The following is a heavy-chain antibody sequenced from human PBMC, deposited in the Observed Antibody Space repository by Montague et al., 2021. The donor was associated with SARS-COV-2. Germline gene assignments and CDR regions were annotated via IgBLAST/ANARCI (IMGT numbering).Heavy chain of an antibody. Sequence: SETLSLTCTVSGGSISSYYWSWIRQSAGKGLEWIGRIHTSGSTDYNPSLNSRVTMSVDTSKNQFSLKLSSVTAADTAVYYCASGKYYDFWSGYYSHDYVSCMDVWGQGNTGTVSS. D-gene: IGHD3-3*01. J-gene: IGHJ6*02. CDR2: IHTSGST. CDR3: ASGKYYDFWSGYYSHDYVSCMDV. V-gene: IGHV4-4*07. CDR1: GGSISSYY.